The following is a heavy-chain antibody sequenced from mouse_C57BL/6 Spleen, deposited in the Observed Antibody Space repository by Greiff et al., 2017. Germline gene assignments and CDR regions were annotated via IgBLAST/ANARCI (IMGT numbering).Heavy chain of an antibody. CDR2: INPNNGGT. CDR1: GYTFTDYN. D-gene: IGHD1-1*01. J-gene: IGHJ1*03. V-gene: IGHV1-18*01. CDR3: ARAITTVVATELYWYFDV. Sequence: VQLQQSGPELVKPGASVKIPCKASGYTFTDYNMDWVKQSHGKSLEWIGDINPNNGGTIYNQKFKGKATLTVDKSSSTAYMELRSLTSEDTAVYYCARAITTVVATELYWYFDVWGTGTTVTVSS.